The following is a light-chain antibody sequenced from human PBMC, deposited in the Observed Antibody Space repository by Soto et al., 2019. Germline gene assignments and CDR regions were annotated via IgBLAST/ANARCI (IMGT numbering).Light chain of an antibody. J-gene: IGKJ3*01. Sequence: EIVLTQSPGTLSLSPGERATLSSRSSQSVSRNYIAGYQKKPGQAPRLRIYGASIRATGTPDRFSGSGYPNHCPLTISRLEPEEFAVYYCQEDGCSPVTFGPGTKVDRK. CDR2: GAS. V-gene: IGKV3-20*01. CDR1: QSVSRNY. CDR3: QEDGCSPVT.